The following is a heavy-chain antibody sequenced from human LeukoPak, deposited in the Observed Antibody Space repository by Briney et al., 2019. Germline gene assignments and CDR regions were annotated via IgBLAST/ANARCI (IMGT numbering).Heavy chain of an antibody. CDR1: GYTFTSYD. D-gene: IGHD3-22*01. CDR3: ARVKVVVGAFDI. J-gene: IGHJ3*02. V-gene: IGHV1-18*01. CDR2: ISAYNGNT. Sequence: ASVKVSCKASGYTFTSYDINWVRQATGQGLEWMGWISAYNGNTNYAQKLQGRVTMTTDTSTSTAYMELRSLRSDDTAVYYCARVKVVVGAFDIWGQGTMVTVSS.